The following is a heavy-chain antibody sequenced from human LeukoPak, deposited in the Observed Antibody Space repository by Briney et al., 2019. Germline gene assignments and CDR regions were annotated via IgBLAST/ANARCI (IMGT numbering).Heavy chain of an antibody. V-gene: IGHV1-24*01. D-gene: IGHD5-18*01. CDR2: VDVIDSET. J-gene: IGHJ4*02. Sequence: ASVKVSCKVSGSSLSELSLYWVRQAPGKGLEWMGGVDVIDSETFYAQKFQGRVTMTEASSRDTAYMELRSLTSDDTALYYCAAGRPYSLLDYWGQGTLVTVSS. CDR1: GSSLSELS. CDR3: AAGRPYSLLDY.